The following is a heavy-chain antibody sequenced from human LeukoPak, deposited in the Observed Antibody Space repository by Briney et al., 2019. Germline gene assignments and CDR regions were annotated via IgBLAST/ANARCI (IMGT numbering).Heavy chain of an antibody. V-gene: IGHV3-53*01. CDR1: GFTFSSYA. J-gene: IGHJ4*02. CDR2: IYSGGST. D-gene: IGHD6-13*01. Sequence: GGSLRLSCAASGFTFSSYAMNWVRQAPGKGLEWVSVIYSGGSTYYADSVKGRFTRDNSKNTLFLQMNSLRAGDTAVYYCARDSIAEAGTYFDYWGQGTLVTVSS. CDR3: ARDSIAEAGTYFDY.